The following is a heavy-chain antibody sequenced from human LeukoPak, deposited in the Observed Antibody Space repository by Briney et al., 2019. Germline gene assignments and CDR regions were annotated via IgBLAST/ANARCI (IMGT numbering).Heavy chain of an antibody. D-gene: IGHD4-23*01. CDR3: ARLHGGKGQYYFDY. J-gene: IGHJ4*02. CDR2: IYYSGST. CDR1: GGSISSGGYY. V-gene: IGHV4-31*03. Sequence: PSETLSLTCTVSGGSISSGGYYWSWIRQHPGKGLEWIGYIYYSGSTYYNPSLKSRVTISVDTSKNQFSLNLSSVTAADTAVYYCARLHGGKGQYYFDYWGQGTLVTVSS.